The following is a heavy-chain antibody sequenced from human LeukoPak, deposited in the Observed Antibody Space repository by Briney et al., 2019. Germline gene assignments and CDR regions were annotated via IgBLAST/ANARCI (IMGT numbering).Heavy chain of an antibody. CDR2: VYYSGST. Sequence: SETLSLTCTVSGGSLSNYCWSWIRQPPGKGLEWIGYVYYSGSTNYNPSLKSRVAISIDTSKNQFSLKLSSVTAADTAVYYCARHLGIAAHNWFDPWGQGTLVTVSS. V-gene: IGHV4-59*08. J-gene: IGHJ5*02. CDR1: GGSLSNYC. CDR3: ARHLGIAAHNWFDP. D-gene: IGHD6-13*01.